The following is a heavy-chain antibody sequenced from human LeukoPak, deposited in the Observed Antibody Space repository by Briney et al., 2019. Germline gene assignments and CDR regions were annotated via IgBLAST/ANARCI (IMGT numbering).Heavy chain of an antibody. CDR1: GGSISSSSYY. Sequence: SETLSLTCTVSGGSISSSSYYWGWIRQPPGKGLEWIGSIYYSGSTYYNPSLKSRVTISVDTSKNQFSLKLSSVTAADTAVYYCAGGAGDDVVVVAATASYYFDYWGQGTLVSVSS. J-gene: IGHJ4*02. CDR3: AGGAGDDVVVVAATASYYFDY. D-gene: IGHD2-15*01. CDR2: IYYSGST. V-gene: IGHV4-39*01.